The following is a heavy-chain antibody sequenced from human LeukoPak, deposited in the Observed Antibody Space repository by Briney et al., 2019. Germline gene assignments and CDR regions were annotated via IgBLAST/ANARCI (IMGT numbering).Heavy chain of an antibody. CDR1: GFTFNSYA. J-gene: IGHJ4*02. Sequence: PGGSLRLSCEASGFTFNSYAMYWVRQVPGKGLQWVAFIRYDGSDKYYAGSVKGRFTISRDNSKNTLYLQLNSLIPDDMAVYYCARGYGKNYLNYWGQGALLTVST. D-gene: IGHD5-18*01. CDR2: IRYDGSDK. CDR3: ARGYGKNYLNY. V-gene: IGHV3-30*02.